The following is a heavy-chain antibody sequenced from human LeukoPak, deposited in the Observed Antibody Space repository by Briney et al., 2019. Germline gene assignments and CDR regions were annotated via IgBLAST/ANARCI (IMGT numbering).Heavy chain of an antibody. Sequence: GASVKVSCKASGYTFTGYYMHWVRQAPGQGLEWMGWISVVDGDVDYAEDLQTRVTLTAERYTNTVYMELRSLRPDDTAEYYCVRDADTSRGRDPWGQGTLVKVSS. V-gene: IGHV1-18*04. D-gene: IGHD1-26*01. CDR3: VRDADTSRGRDP. CDR2: ISVVDGDV. J-gene: IGHJ5*02. CDR1: GYTFTGYY.